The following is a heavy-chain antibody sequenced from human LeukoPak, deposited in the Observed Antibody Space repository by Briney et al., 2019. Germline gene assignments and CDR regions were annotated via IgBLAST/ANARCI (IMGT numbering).Heavy chain of an antibody. CDR1: RYTFTSYD. J-gene: IGHJ4*02. V-gene: IGHV1-8*01. CDR3: TRVWGSIDY. D-gene: IGHD7-27*01. CDR2: MNPKSGYT. Sequence: GASVKVSCKTSRYTFTSYDSNWVRQAPGRGLGWMGWMNPKSGYTGSAQRFQGRVTMTRDTSTSTAYMELSSLRFEDTAVYYCTRVWGSIDYWGQGTLVTVSS.